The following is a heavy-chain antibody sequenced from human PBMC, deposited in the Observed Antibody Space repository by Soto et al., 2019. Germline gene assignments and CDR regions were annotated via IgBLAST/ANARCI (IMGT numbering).Heavy chain of an antibody. CDR2: IFHSGSA. Sequence: SETLSLTCSVSGGSINSASYYLICVRELSWNGLEWIGHIFHSGSAYYNAFLKTRLSISVDTSKNQFSLKLNSVTAADTAVYYCARLRDYYHTSGYPQGFYFDYWGQGTLVTVSS. CDR3: ARLRDYYHTSGYPQGFYFDY. J-gene: IGHJ4*02. CDR1: GGSINSASYY. V-gene: IGHV4-31*03. D-gene: IGHD3-22*01.